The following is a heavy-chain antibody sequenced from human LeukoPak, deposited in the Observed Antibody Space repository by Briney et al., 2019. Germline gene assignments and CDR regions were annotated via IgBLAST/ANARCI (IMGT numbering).Heavy chain of an antibody. CDR1: GFTVSSNY. V-gene: IGHV3-11*04. D-gene: IGHD3-3*01. J-gene: IGHJ4*02. Sequence: PGGSLRLSCAASGFTVSSNYMSWIRQAPGKGLEWVSYISSSGSTIYYADSVKGRFTISRDNAKNSLYLQMNSLRAEDTAVYYCARGEHYDFWSALYWGQGTLVTVSS. CDR3: ARGEHYDFWSALY. CDR2: ISSSGSTI.